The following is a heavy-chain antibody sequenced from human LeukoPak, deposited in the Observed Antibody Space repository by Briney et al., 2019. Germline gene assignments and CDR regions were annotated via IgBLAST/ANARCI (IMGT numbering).Heavy chain of an antibody. D-gene: IGHD4-23*01. J-gene: IGHJ4*02. CDR3: ATVDYGGNSADY. CDR2: ISYDGSNK. V-gene: IGHV3-30*04. CDR1: GFPFSSYA. Sequence: GGSLRLSCAASGFPFSSYAMHWVRQAPGKGLEWVAVISYDGSNKYYADSVKGRFTISRDNPKNTLYLQMNSLRAEDTAVYYCATVDYGGNSADYWGQGTLVTVSS.